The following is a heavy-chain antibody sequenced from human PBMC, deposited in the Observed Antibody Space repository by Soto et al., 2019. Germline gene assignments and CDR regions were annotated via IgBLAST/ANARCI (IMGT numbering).Heavy chain of an antibody. CDR2: ISYDGSNK. Sequence: GGSLRLSCAASGFTFSSYGMHWVRQAPGKGLEWVAVISYDGSNKYYADSVKGRFTISRDNSKNTLYLQMNSLRAEDTAVYYCAKDQYDSGPYYYCGMDVWGQGTTVTVSS. CDR3: AKDQYDSGPYYYCGMDV. V-gene: IGHV3-30*18. CDR1: GFTFSSYG. J-gene: IGHJ6*02. D-gene: IGHD3-10*01.